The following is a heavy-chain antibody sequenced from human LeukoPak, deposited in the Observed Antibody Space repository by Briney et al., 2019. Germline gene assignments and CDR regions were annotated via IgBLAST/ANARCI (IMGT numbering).Heavy chain of an antibody. CDR1: GFTFSGYG. CDR3: AKDVLIVVVDGGYFDY. Sequence: GGSLRLSCAASGFTFSGYGMHWVRQAPGKGLEWVAVISYDGSHKYYVDSVKGRFTISRDNSENALYLQMNSLRGEDTAVYYCAKDVLIVVVDGGYFDYWGQGTLVTVSS. J-gene: IGHJ4*02. D-gene: IGHD3-22*01. V-gene: IGHV3-30*18. CDR2: ISYDGSHK.